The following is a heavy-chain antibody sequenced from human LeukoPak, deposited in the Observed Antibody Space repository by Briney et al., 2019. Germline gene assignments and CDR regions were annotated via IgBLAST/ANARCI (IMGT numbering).Heavy chain of an antibody. Sequence: ASVKVSCKASGYTFTSYGISWVRQAPGQGLEWMGWISAYNGNTNYAQKLQGRVTMTTDTSTSTAYMELRSLRSDDTAVYYCARDIVVVPAAISVRDYYYGIDVWGQGTTVTVSS. D-gene: IGHD2-2*01. CDR1: GYTFTSYG. V-gene: IGHV1-18*01. CDR3: ARDIVVVPAAISVRDYYYGIDV. CDR2: ISAYNGNT. J-gene: IGHJ6*02.